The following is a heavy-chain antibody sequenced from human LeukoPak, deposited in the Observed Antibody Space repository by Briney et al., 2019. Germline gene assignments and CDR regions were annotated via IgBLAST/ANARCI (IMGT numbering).Heavy chain of an antibody. Sequence: PSETLSLTCTVSGGSISSSNYYWGWIRQPPGKGLEWCGNIYYRGTTYYNPSLKSRVIISVDTSKNQFSLKLSSVTAADTAVYYCAGHLGIGNYYFDYWGQGTLVTVSS. CDR2: IYYRGTT. D-gene: IGHD1-14*01. V-gene: IGHV4-39*01. CDR3: AGHLGIGNYYFDY. J-gene: IGHJ4*02. CDR1: GGSISSSNYY.